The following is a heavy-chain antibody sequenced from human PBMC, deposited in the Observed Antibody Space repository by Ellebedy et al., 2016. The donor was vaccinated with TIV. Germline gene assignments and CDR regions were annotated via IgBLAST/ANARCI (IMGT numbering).Heavy chain of an antibody. CDR1: GYHFTRYG. V-gene: IGHV1-18*01. CDR3: ARGLWDFYFYMDV. CDR2: IAIYNGKT. Sequence: AASVKVSCKASGYHFTRYGIGWVRQAPGQGLEWMGWIAIYNGKTDYAQKFQDRATVTMDTVTDTAYMELRSLTSDDPAVYYCARGLWDFYFYMDVWGNGTTVTVSS. D-gene: IGHD1-26*01. J-gene: IGHJ6*03.